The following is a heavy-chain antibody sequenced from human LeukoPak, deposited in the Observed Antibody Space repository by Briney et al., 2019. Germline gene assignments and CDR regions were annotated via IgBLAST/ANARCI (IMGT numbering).Heavy chain of an antibody. Sequence: GGSLRLSCAASGFTVSSNYMSWVRQAPGKGLEWVSAISGSGDRTFYADSVKGRFTISRDNSKNTLYLQMNSLRAEDTAVYYCAKDVRGNGYYFDYWGQGTLVTVSS. CDR3: AKDVRGNGYYFDY. J-gene: IGHJ4*02. CDR1: GFTVSSNY. D-gene: IGHD3-10*02. V-gene: IGHV3-23*01. CDR2: ISGSGDRT.